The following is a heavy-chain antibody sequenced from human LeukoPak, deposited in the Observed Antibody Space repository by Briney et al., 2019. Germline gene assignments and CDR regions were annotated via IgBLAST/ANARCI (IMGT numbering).Heavy chain of an antibody. CDR3: ARVRYYYDSSGYSFDY. Sequence: SVKVSCKASGGTFSSYAISWVRQAPGQGLEWMGGIIPIFGTANYAQKFQGGVTITADESTSTAYMELRSLRSEDTAVYYCARVRYYYDSSGYSFDYWGQGTLVTVSS. D-gene: IGHD3-22*01. CDR2: IIPIFGTA. V-gene: IGHV1-69*13. CDR1: GGTFSSYA. J-gene: IGHJ4*02.